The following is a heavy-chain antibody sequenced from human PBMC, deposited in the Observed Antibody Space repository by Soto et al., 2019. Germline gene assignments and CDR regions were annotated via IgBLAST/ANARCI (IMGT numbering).Heavy chain of an antibody. J-gene: IGHJ4*02. CDR1: GGSLINYY. Sequence: SDTRSLTCTFSGGSLINYYWNWLRPPAGKGLEWIGRIYSSGSNTYNPSLKSRLTMSVDTSKNQFSLNLSSVTAADTAVYYCARASYTSTWYLDSWGQGTLVTVSS. D-gene: IGHD6-13*01. V-gene: IGHV4-4*07. CDR2: IYSSGSN. CDR3: ARASYTSTWYLDS.